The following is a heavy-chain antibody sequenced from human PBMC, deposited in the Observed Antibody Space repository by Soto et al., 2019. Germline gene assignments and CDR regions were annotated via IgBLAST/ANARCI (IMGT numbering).Heavy chain of an antibody. CDR1: GYTFTSYD. CDR3: ARGSWEPPLYYYYGMDV. V-gene: IGHV1-8*01. J-gene: IGHJ6*02. D-gene: IGHD1-26*01. Sequence: ASVKVSCKASGYTFTSYDINWVRQATGQGLEWMGWMDPNSGNTGYAQKFQGRVTMTRNTSISTAYMELSSLRSEDTAVYYCARGSWEPPLYYYYGMDVWGQGTTVTVSS. CDR2: MDPNSGNT.